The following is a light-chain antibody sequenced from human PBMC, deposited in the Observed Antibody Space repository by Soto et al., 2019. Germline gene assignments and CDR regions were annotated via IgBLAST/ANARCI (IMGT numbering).Light chain of an antibody. CDR1: SSDVGGYNY. V-gene: IGLV2-11*01. CDR2: DVS. J-gene: IGLJ1*01. Sequence: QAVVTQPRSVSGSPGQSVTISCTGTSSDVGGYNYVSWYQQHPGKAPKLMIYDVSKRPSGVPDRFSGSKSGNTASLTISGLQAEDEADYYCCSYAGSYYAFGTGTKLTVL. CDR3: CSYAGSYYA.